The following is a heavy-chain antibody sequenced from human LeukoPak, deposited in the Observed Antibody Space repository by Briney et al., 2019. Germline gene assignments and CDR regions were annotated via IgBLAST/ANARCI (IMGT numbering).Heavy chain of an antibody. CDR2: IYTSGST. CDR3: ARVTVATKSLDP. V-gene: IGHV4-61*02. D-gene: IGHD5-12*01. Sequence: SQTLSLTCTVSGGSISSGSYYWSWIRQPAGKGLEWIGRIYTSGSTNYNPSLKSRVTISVDTSKNQFSLKLSSVTAADTAVYYCARVTVATKSLDPWGQGTLVSVSS. J-gene: IGHJ5*02. CDR1: GGSISSGSYY.